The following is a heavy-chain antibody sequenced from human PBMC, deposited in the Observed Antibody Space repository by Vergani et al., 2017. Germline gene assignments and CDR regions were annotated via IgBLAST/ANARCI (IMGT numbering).Heavy chain of an antibody. J-gene: IGHJ4*02. V-gene: IGHV3-23*01. CDR3: ITGTTEPY. Sequence: EVQLLESGGGLVQPGGSLRLSCAASGFTFSSYAMSWVRQAPGKGLEWVSAISSDGGSTYYADSVKGRFTISRDNSKNTVHLQMNSLRVEDTAVYYCITGTTEPYWGQGTLVTASS. CDR2: ISSDGGST. CDR1: GFTFSSYA. D-gene: IGHD1-7*01.